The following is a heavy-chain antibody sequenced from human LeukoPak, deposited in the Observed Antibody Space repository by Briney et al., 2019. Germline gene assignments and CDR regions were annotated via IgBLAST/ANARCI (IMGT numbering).Heavy chain of an antibody. CDR1: GFTFSSYS. D-gene: IGHD4-17*01. CDR2: ISSSSSYI. CDR3: ARAAAVTTTSYYYYAMNV. J-gene: IGHJ6*02. Sequence: GGSLRLSCAASGFTFSSYSMNWVRQAPGKGLEWVSSISSSSSYIYYADSVKGRFTISRDNAKNSLYLQMNSLRAEDTAVYYCARAAAVTTTSYYYYAMNVWGQGTTVTVSS. V-gene: IGHV3-21*01.